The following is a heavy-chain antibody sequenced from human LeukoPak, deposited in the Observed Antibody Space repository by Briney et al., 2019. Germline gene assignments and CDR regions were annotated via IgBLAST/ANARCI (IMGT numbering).Heavy chain of an antibody. V-gene: IGHV3-23*01. J-gene: IGHJ4*02. CDR2: ISGSADIT. CDR3: GKIAAVGYFDY. Sequence: PGGSLRLSCAASGFTFSSYSMNWVRQAPGKGLEWVSVISGSADITYYADSVKGRFTISRDNSKNTLYLQMNSLGAEDTAVYYCGKIAAVGYFDYWGQGTLVTVSS. D-gene: IGHD6-13*01. CDR1: GFTFSSYS.